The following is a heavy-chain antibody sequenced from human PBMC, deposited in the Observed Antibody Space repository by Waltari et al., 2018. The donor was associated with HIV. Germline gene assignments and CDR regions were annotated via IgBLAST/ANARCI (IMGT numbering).Heavy chain of an antibody. CDR1: GGSISSGSYY. J-gene: IGHJ4*02. CDR2: IYTSGST. Sequence: QVQLQESGPGLVKPSQTLSLTCTVSGGSISSGSYYWSWIRQPAGKGLGWIGRIYTSGSTTYNPSLKIRVTISVDTSKNQFSLKLSSVTAAVTAVYYCARGGSYGGYSFDYLGQGTLVTVSS. CDR3: ARGGSYGGYSFDY. V-gene: IGHV4-61*02. D-gene: IGHD4-17*01.